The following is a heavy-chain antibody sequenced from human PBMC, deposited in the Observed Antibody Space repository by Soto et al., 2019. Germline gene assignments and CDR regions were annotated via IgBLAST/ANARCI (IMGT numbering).Heavy chain of an antibody. V-gene: IGHV4-59*01. Sequence: SETLSLTCTVSGGSISSYYWSWIRQPPGKGLEWIGYIYYSGSTNYNPSLKSRVTISVDTSKNQFSLKLSSVTAADTAVYYCARYHWDIVVVVAAMDAFDIWGQGTMVTVSS. D-gene: IGHD2-15*01. J-gene: IGHJ3*02. CDR2: IYYSGST. CDR1: GGSISSYY. CDR3: ARYHWDIVVVVAAMDAFDI.